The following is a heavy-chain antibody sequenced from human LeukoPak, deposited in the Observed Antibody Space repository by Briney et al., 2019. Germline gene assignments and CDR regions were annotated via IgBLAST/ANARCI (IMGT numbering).Heavy chain of an antibody. D-gene: IGHD5-18*01. CDR1: GYAFTGYY. Sequence: SVKVSCKASGYAFTGYYMHWVRQAPGQGLEWMGGIIPIFGTANYAQKFQGRVTITADESTSTAYMELSSLRSEDTAVYYCARGHSYGPVGVCYFDYWGQGTLVTVSS. CDR2: IIPIFGTA. V-gene: IGHV1-69*13. CDR3: ARGHSYGPVGVCYFDY. J-gene: IGHJ4*02.